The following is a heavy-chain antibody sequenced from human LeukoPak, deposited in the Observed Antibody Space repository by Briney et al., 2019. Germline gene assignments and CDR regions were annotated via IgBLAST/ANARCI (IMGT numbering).Heavy chain of an antibody. D-gene: IGHD2-15*01. CDR2: IKHDGSGK. Sequence: GGSLRLSCAASGFVFSSYWMSWVRQAPGRGLEWVANIKHDGSGKYYVDSVKDRFTISRDNAKNSMYLHMNSLRAEDTAVYYCAPYCSGGSCCDYWGRGIMVTVSS. CDR3: APYCSGGSCCDY. CDR1: GFVFSSYW. J-gene: IGHJ4*02. V-gene: IGHV3-7*05.